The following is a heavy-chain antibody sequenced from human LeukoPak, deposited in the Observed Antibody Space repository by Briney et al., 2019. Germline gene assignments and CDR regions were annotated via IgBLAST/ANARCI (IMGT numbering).Heavy chain of an antibody. D-gene: IGHD3-3*01. V-gene: IGHV1-3*01. J-gene: IGHJ4*02. CDR2: INAGNGDT. Sequence: ASVKVSCKASGYTFISYAIHWVRQAPGQSLEWMGWINAGNGDTKYSQKFQGRVTVTRDTSASTAYMELSSLRSEDTAVYYCARNSLLTTIYDFWGQGTLITVSS. CDR1: GYTFISYA. CDR3: ARNSLLTTIYDF.